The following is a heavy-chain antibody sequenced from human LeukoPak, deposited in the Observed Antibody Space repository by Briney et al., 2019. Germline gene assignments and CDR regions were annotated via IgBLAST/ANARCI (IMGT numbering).Heavy chain of an antibody. CDR1: GGSISSYY. Sequence: SETLSLTCTVSGGSISSYYWSWIRQPPRKGLEWSGYNYYSGSTNYNPSLKSRVTISVDTSKNQFSLKLSSVTAADTAVYYCARGGYGDYDEGFDYWGQGTLVTVSS. CDR2: NYYSGST. V-gene: IGHV4-59*01. J-gene: IGHJ4*02. D-gene: IGHD4-17*01. CDR3: ARGGYGDYDEGFDY.